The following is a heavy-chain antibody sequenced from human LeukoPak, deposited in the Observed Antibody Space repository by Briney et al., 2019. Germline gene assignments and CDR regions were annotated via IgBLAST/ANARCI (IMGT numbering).Heavy chain of an antibody. J-gene: IGHJ5*02. CDR3: ARVGLDTAMVTGYWFDP. Sequence: SVKVSCKASGDTFSSYAISWVRQAPGQGLECMGGIIPIFGTANYAQKFQGRVTLTTDESTSTAYMELSSLRSEDTAVYYCARVGLDTAMVTGYWFDPWGQGTLVTVSS. D-gene: IGHD5-18*01. CDR1: GDTFSSYA. V-gene: IGHV1-69*05. CDR2: IIPIFGTA.